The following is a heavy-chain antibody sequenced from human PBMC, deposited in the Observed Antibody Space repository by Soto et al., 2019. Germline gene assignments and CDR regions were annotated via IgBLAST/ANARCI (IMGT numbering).Heavy chain of an antibody. V-gene: IGHV3-48*02. CDR3: ARAPQLVAPAATGFDS. CDR2: ISASTLTT. D-gene: IGHD2-2*01. CDR1: GFPFSTYS. Sequence: GGSLRLSCAASGFPFSTYSMSWVRQAPGKGLEWISYISASTLTTFYADSVKGRFTISRDTAQNSLYLQMNSLRDEDTAVYYCARAPQLVAPAATGFDSWGQGTLVTVSS. J-gene: IGHJ4*02.